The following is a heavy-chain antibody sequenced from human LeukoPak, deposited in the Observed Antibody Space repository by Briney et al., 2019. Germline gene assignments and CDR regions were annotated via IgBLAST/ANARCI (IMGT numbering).Heavy chain of an antibody. D-gene: IGHD2-2*01. CDR3: ARDEVYCSSTSCRRYYYYGMDV. CDR2: ISYDGSNK. CDR1: GFTFSSYA. J-gene: IGHJ6*02. V-gene: IGHV3-30-3*01. Sequence: GGSLRLSCAASGFTFSSYAMHWVRQAPGKGLEWVAVISYDGSNKYYADSVKGRFTTSRDNSKNTLYLQMNSLRAEDTAVYYCARDEVYCSSTSCRRYYYYGMDVWGQGTTVTVSS.